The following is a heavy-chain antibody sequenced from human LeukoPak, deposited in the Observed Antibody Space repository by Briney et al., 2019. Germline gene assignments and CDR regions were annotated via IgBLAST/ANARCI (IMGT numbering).Heavy chain of an antibody. CDR1: GFTFSSYW. D-gene: IGHD5-18*01. Sequence: GGSLRLSCAASGFTFSSYWMNWVRQGPGKGLVWVSRISSDGSSTSYADSVEGRFTISRDNAKNTLYLQMNNLRAEDTAVYYCARAREYSYGPHYFDYWGQGTLVTVSS. CDR3: ARAREYSYGPHYFDY. CDR2: ISSDGSST. V-gene: IGHV3-74*01. J-gene: IGHJ4*02.